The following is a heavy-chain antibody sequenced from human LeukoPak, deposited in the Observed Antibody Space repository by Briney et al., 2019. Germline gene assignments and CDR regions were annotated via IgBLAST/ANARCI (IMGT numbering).Heavy chain of an antibody. J-gene: IGHJ5*02. CDR1: GGSISSSGYY. CDR3: ARHPTGGYYYDSSGLGSNWSDP. Sequence: SETLSLTCTVSGGSISSSGYYWGWIRQPPGRGLEGIGSIYYSGSTYYNPSLKSRVTISVDTSKNQFSLKLSSVTAADTAVYYCARHPTGGYYYDSSGLGSNWSDPWGQGTLVTVSS. V-gene: IGHV4-39*01. CDR2: IYYSGST. D-gene: IGHD3-22*01.